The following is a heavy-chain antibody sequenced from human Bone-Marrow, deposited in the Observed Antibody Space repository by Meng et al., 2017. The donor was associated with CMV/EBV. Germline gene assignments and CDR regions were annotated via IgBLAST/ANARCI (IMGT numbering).Heavy chain of an antibody. CDR2: INHSGST. J-gene: IGHJ6*02. CDR1: GGSFSGYY. V-gene: IGHV4-34*01. D-gene: IGHD3-22*01. Sequence: SETLSLTCAVYGGSFSGYYWSWTRQPPGKGLEWIGEINHSGSTNYNPSLKSRVTISVDTSKNQFSLKLSSVTAADTAVYYCARKVGWDYYDSSGYYRSYYYYYGMDVWGQGTTVTVSS. CDR3: ARKVGWDYYDSSGYYRSYYYYYGMDV.